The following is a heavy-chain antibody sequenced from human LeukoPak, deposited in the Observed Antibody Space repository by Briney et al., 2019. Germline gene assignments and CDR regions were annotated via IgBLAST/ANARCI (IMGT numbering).Heavy chain of an antibody. CDR2: IYYSGST. Sequence: SETLSLTCTVSGGSISSSSYYWGWIRQPPGKGLEWIGSIYYSGSTYYNPSLKSRVTISVDTSKNQFSLKLSSVTAADTAVYYCARQYSYYGSGIDYWGQGTLVTVSS. V-gene: IGHV4-39*01. D-gene: IGHD3-10*01. J-gene: IGHJ4*02. CDR3: ARQYSYYGSGIDY. CDR1: GGSISSSSYY.